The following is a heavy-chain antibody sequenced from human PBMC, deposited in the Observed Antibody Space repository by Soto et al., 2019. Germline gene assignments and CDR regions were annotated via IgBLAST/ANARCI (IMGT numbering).Heavy chain of an antibody. V-gene: IGHV1-46*01. J-gene: IGHJ1*01. CDR1: TFTSYY. CDR2: LNPSGAST. Sequence: TFTSYYLHWVRQAPGQGLEWMGILNPSGASTSYAQKFQGRVTRTRDTSTSTVYKELSSLRSEDTAVYYCARARRGGYCSSTSCYELSPAAAATEYFQHWGQGTLVTVSS. CDR3: ARARRGGYCSSTSCYELSPAAAATEYFQH. D-gene: IGHD2-2*01.